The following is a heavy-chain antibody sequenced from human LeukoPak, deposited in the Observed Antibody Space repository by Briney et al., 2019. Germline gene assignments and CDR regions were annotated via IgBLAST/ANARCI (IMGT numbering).Heavy chain of an antibody. V-gene: IGHV3-30*04. Sequence: GGSLRFSCAASGFTFSSYAMHWVRQAPGKGLEWVAVISYDGSKKYYADSVKGRFTISRDNSKNTLYLQMNSLRAEDTAVYYCARGRFALGYCSGGSCYSHFDYWGQGTLVTVSS. D-gene: IGHD2-15*01. J-gene: IGHJ4*02. CDR1: GFTFSSYA. CDR2: ISYDGSKK. CDR3: ARGRFALGYCSGGSCYSHFDY.